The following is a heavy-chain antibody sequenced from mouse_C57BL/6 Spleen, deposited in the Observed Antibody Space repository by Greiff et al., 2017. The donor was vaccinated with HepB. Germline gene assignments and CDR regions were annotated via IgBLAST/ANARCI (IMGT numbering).Heavy chain of an antibody. J-gene: IGHJ1*03. D-gene: IGHD1-1*01. V-gene: IGHV5-9-1*02. CDR2: ISSGGDYI. CDR1: GFTFSSYA. Sequence: EVQRVESGEGLVKPGGSLKLSCAASGFTFSSYAMSWVRQTPEKRLEWVAYISSGGDYIYYADTVKGRFTISRDNARNTLYLQMSSRKSEDTAMYYCTRDITTVHWYFDVWGTGTTVTVSS. CDR3: TRDITTVHWYFDV.